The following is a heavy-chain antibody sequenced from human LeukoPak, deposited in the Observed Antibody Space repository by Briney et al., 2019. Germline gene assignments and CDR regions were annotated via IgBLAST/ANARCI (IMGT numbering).Heavy chain of an antibody. CDR1: VLTFSSYW. V-gene: IGHV3-74*01. Sequence: GGSLRLSCAASVLTFSSYWMYWVRQAPGKGLVWVSRINSDGSSTSYADSVKGRFTISRDNAKNTLYLQMNSLRAEYTGVYYCTRADEYGGNTLWGQGTLVTVSS. D-gene: IGHD4-23*01. CDR3: TRADEYGGNTL. CDR2: INSDGSST. J-gene: IGHJ4*02.